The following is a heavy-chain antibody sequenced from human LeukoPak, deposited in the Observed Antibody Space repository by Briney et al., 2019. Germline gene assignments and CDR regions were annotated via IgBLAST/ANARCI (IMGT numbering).Heavy chain of an antibody. CDR1: GYSFTNYW. D-gene: IGHD6-19*01. CDR3: ARRRGGWYYFDY. CDR2: VYPGDSDI. V-gene: IGHV5-51*01. Sequence: GESLKISCKGSGYSFTNYWIGWVRQMPGKGLEWMGLVYPGDSDIRYSPSFDGQVTISADRSITTAYLQWSSLEASDTALYYCARRRGGWYYFDYWGQGTLVTVSS. J-gene: IGHJ4*02.